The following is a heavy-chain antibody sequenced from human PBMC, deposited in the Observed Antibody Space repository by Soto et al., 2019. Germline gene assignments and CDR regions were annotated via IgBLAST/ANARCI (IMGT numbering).Heavy chain of an antibody. CDR2: IYYSGST. Sequence: QVQLQESGPGLVKHSQTLSLTCTVSGGSISSGGYYWSWIRQHPGKGLEWIGYIYYSGSTYYNPSLKSRVTISVDTSKNQFSLKLSSVTAADTAVYYCATHSVDNMTTVNIDAFDIWGQGTMVTVSS. CDR3: ATHSVDNMTTVNIDAFDI. V-gene: IGHV4-31*03. J-gene: IGHJ3*02. CDR1: GGSISSGGYY. D-gene: IGHD4-17*01.